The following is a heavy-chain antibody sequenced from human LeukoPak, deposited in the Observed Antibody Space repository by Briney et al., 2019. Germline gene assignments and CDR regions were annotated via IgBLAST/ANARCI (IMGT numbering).Heavy chain of an antibody. CDR1: GGSISSYY. J-gene: IGHJ4*02. CDR2: IYYSGST. Sequence: PSETLSLTCTVSGGSISSYYWNWIRQPPGKGLEWIGYIYYSGSTNYNPSLKRRVTKSVNKYKNQFSLKLRSVTAADTAVYYCARERLGYYDRSGLDYWGQGTLVTVST. D-gene: IGHD3-22*01. V-gene: IGHV4-59*01. CDR3: ARERLGYYDRSGLDY.